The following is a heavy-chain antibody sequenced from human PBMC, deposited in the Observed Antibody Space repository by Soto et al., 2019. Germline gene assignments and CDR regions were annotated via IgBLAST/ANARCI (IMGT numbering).Heavy chain of an antibody. D-gene: IGHD2-15*01. CDR2: ISGSGGST. V-gene: IGHV3-23*01. CDR3: AKDSPVGVPLLRDLHD. CDR1: GFTFSNYG. Sequence: LRLSCAASGFTFSNYGMSWVRQAPGKGLEWVSVISGSGGSTYYADSVKGRFTLSRDNSKNTVYLQMNSLRAEDTAVYYCAKDSPVGVPLLRDLHDWGQGTLVTVYS. J-gene: IGHJ1*01.